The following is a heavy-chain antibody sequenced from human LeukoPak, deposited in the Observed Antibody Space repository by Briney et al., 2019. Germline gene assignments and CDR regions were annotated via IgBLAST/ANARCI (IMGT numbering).Heavy chain of an antibody. CDR1: EFTVSSNY. Sequence: GGSLRLSCAASEFTVSSNYMSWVRQAPGKGLEWVSVIYSDGSTYYADSVKGRFTISRDNSKNTLYLQMNSLGAEDTAVYYCARSPSNYGSAHYFGYWGQGTLVTVSS. CDR3: ARSPSNYGSAHYFGY. J-gene: IGHJ4*02. V-gene: IGHV3-53*01. CDR2: IYSDGST. D-gene: IGHD3-10*01.